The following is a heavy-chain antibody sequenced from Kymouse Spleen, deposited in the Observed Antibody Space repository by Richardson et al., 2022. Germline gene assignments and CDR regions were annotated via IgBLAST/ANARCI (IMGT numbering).Heavy chain of an antibody. D-gene: IGHD1-7*01. CDR2: IRSKANSYAT. J-gene: IGHJ3*02. CDR1: GFTFSGSA. CDR3: TSLTGTTAFDI. Sequence: EVQLVESGGGLVQPGGSLKLSCAASGFTFSGSAMHWVRQASGKGLEWVGRIRSKANSYATAYAASVKGRFTISRDDSKNTAYLQMNSLKTEDTAVYYCTSLTGTTAFDIWGQGTMVTVSS. V-gene: IGHV3-73*02.